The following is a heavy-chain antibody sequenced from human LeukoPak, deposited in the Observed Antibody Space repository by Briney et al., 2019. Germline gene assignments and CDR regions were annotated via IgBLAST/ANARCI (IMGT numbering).Heavy chain of an antibody. V-gene: IGHV3-30*18. CDR1: GFTFSSYG. Sequence: GGSLRLSCAASGFTFSSYGMHWVRQAPGKGLEWVAVISYDGSNKYYADSVKGRFTISRDNSKNTLYLQMNSLRAEDTAVYYYAKDNSSSWLYYFDYWGQGTLVTVSS. CDR2: ISYDGSNK. CDR3: AKDNSSSWLYYFDY. J-gene: IGHJ4*02. D-gene: IGHD6-13*01.